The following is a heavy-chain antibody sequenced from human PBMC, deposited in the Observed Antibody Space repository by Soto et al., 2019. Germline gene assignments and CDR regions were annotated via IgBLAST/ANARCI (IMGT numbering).Heavy chain of an antibody. J-gene: IGHJ3*02. Sequence: QVHLQQWGAGLLKPSETLSLTCGVYGGSFGTSYWAWIRQSPEKGLEGIGEINHNGDSNYNPSLTMRVTIALDMSENQFSLKLTPVAAADTAVYYCARVTRFPDAFDIWGHGTPVIVSS. V-gene: IGHV4-34*01. CDR1: GGSFGTSY. CDR3: ARVTRFPDAFDI. CDR2: INHNGDS.